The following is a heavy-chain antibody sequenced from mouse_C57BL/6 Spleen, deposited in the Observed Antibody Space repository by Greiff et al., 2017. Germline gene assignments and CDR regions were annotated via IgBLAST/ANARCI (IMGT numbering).Heavy chain of an antibody. CDR3: TRQTFYAMDY. Sequence: LVESGAELVRPGASVTLSCKASGYTFTDYEMHWVKQTPVHGLEWIGAIDPETGGTAYNQKFKGKAILTADKSSSTAYMELRSLTSEDSAVYYCTRQTFYAMDYWGQGTSVTVSS. V-gene: IGHV1-15*01. CDR1: GYTFTDYE. J-gene: IGHJ4*01. CDR2: IDPETGGT.